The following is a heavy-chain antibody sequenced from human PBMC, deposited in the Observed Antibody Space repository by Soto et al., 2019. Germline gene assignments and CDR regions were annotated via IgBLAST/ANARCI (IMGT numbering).Heavy chain of an antibody. Sequence: QVLLQQWGAGLLKPSETLSLTCAVYVTSFSGYYWSWIRQPPGGGLGWIGEINLSGSTNYNPSLESRVTISVDTSQNQFSLTLSSVTAADTAVYYCARVVASLGPDYWGQGTLVTVSS. CDR3: ARVVASLGPDY. CDR2: INLSGST. CDR1: VTSFSGYY. D-gene: IGHD7-27*01. J-gene: IGHJ4*02. V-gene: IGHV4-34*01.